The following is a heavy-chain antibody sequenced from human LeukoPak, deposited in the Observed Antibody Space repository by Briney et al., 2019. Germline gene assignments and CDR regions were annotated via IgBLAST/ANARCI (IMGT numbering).Heavy chain of an antibody. CDR3: ARHRWEGRVDYYYYYGMDV. V-gene: IGHV4-39*01. J-gene: IGHJ6*02. CDR2: IYYSGST. CDR1: GGSISSSSYY. D-gene: IGHD1-26*01. Sequence: SETLSLTCPVSGGSISSSSYYWGWIRQPPGKGLEWIGRIYYSGSTYYNPSLKSRVTISVDTSKNQFSLKLSSVTAADTAVYYCARHRWEGRVDYYYYYGMDVWGQGTTVTVSS.